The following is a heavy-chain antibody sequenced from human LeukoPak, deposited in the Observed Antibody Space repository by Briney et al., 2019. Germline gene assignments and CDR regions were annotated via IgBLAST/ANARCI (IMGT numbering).Heavy chain of an antibody. Sequence: KPSETLSLTCTVSGGSISSYYWGWIRQPPGKGLEWIGSIYYSGSTYYNPSLKSRVTISVDTSKNQFSLKVSSVTAADTAVYYCARLGENPFFDYWGQGTLVTVSS. CDR3: ARLGENPFFDY. CDR2: IYYSGST. J-gene: IGHJ4*02. V-gene: IGHV4-39*01. D-gene: IGHD2-21*01. CDR1: GGSISSYY.